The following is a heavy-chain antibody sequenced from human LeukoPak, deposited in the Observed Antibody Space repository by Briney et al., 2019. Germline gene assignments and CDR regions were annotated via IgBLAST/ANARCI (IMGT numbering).Heavy chain of an antibody. V-gene: IGHV1-18*01. J-gene: IGHJ4*02. D-gene: IGHD1-1*01. CDR3: AKERDTDSLLFFFDY. CDR2: INVYNGNT. CDR1: GYNFISYG. Sequence: ASVKVSCKASGYNFISYGISWVRQAPGQGLEWMGWINVYNGNTNYAQKLQGRVTMTTDTSTSTAYMELRSLRSDDTAVYYCAKERDTDSLLFFFDYWGQGTLVTVSS.